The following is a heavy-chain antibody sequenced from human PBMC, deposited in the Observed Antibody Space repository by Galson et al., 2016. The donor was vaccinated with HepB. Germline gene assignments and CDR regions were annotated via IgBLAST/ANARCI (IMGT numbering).Heavy chain of an antibody. D-gene: IGHD3-10*01. J-gene: IGHJ3*02. CDR1: EYSFTGYW. CDR3: ARLVRGDAFDI. V-gene: IGHV5-51*01. CDR2: VYSGDSDA. Sequence: QSGAEVKKPGESLKISCKGSEYSFTGYWIGWVRQMPGKGLEWMGIVYSGDSDARYSPSFQGQVTISAEKSINTACLQWSSLKASDTAIYYCARLVRGDAFDIWGQGTLVIVSS.